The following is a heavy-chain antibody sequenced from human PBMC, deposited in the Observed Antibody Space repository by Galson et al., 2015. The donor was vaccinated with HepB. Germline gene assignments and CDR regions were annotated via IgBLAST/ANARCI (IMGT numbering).Heavy chain of an antibody. D-gene: IGHD4-17*01. J-gene: IGHJ4*02. CDR3: ARDTAYGDSSLCY. V-gene: IGHV1-46*01. Sequence: SVKVSCKASGYTFTSYYMHWVRQAPGQGLEWMGIINPSGGSTSYAQKFQGRVTMTRDTSTSTVYMELRSLRSDDTAVYYCARDTAYGDSSLCYWGQGTLVTVSS. CDR2: INPSGGST. CDR1: GYTFTSYY.